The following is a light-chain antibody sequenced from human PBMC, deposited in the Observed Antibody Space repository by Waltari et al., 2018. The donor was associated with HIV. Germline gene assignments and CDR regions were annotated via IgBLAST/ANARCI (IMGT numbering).Light chain of an antibody. CDR1: SSDVGTSDS. CDR2: DVT. V-gene: IGLV2-14*03. J-gene: IGLJ1*01. CDR3: SAYTTDNTLV. Sequence: QSALTQPASVSGSPGQSLTISCSGTSSDVGTSDSVSWYQQHPGKAPRLMIYDVTNRPSGVSFRFSGSKSDNTASLIISGLQAEDEADYYCSAYTTDNTLVFGTGTRVTVL.